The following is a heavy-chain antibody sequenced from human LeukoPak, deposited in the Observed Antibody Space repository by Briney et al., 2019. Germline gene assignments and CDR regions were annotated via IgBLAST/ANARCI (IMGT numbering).Heavy chain of an antibody. CDR2: IWYDGSNK. D-gene: IGHD6-13*01. CDR3: ARAGIAAAGTSSYGFDY. J-gene: IGHJ4*02. CDR1: GFTFSSYA. Sequence: PGGSLGLSCSTSGFTFSSYAFHWVRQAPGKGLEWVAVIWYDGSNKYYADSVKGRFTISRDNSKNTLYLQINSLRAEDTAVYYCARAGIAAAGTSSYGFDYWGQGTLVTVSS. V-gene: IGHV3-33*01.